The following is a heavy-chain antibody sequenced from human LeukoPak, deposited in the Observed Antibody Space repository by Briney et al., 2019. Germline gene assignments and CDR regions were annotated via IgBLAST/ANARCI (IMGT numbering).Heavy chain of an antibody. CDR2: IYYSGST. Sequence: SETLSLTCTVSGGSISSGGYYWSWIRQHPGKGLEWIGYIYYSGSTYYNPSLKSRVTISVDTSKNQFSLKLSSVTAADTAVYYCARDIPSYGDFRGEMDVWGKGTTVTVSS. CDR1: GGSISSGGYY. D-gene: IGHD4-17*01. CDR3: ARDIPSYGDFRGEMDV. V-gene: IGHV4-31*03. J-gene: IGHJ6*04.